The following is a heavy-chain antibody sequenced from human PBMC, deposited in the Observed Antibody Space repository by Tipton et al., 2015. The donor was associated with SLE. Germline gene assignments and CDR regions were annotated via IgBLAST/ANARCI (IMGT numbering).Heavy chain of an antibody. Sequence: GLVKPSETLSLTCAVSGGSLSGYYWSWIRQSPGKGLEWIGEINYSGHTNYNPSLKSRVTIPVDTSKNQFSLRLNSMTAADTAVYYCAPSLNYYDSSGPEAWGQGTMVTVSS. CDR2: INYSGHT. V-gene: IGHV4-34*01. D-gene: IGHD3-22*01. CDR1: GGSLSGYY. J-gene: IGHJ3*01. CDR3: APSLNYYDSSGPEA.